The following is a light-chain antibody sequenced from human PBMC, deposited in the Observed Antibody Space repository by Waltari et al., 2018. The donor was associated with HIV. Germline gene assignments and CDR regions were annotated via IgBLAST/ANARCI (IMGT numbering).Light chain of an antibody. CDR1: TIGTKR. V-gene: IGLV3-21*02. Sequence: SHVLTQPPSVSVAPGQTARIPCGGDTIGTKRVHWYQQKPGQAPVLVVYDDSVRPSGIPVRIPGSYPGNPATLPLSRVEPGDEADYYCQVWLSFLDPPGVFGGGTKLTVL. CDR3: QVWLSFLDPPGV. J-gene: IGLJ3*02. CDR2: DDS.